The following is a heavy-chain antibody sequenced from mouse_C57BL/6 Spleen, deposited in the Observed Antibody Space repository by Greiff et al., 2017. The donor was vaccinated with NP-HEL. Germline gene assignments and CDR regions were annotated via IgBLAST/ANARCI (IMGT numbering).Heavy chain of an antibody. CDR2: IDPETGGT. J-gene: IGHJ1*03. V-gene: IGHV1-15*01. CDR1: GYTFTDYE. CDR3: TRRGLRQAWYFDV. Sequence: QVQLQQSGAELVRPGASVTLSCKASGYTFTDYEMHWVKQTPVHGLEWIGAIDPETGGTAYNQKFKGKAILTADKSSSTAYMEPRSLTSEDSAVYYCTRRGLRQAWYFDVWGTGTTVTVSS. D-gene: IGHD2-4*01.